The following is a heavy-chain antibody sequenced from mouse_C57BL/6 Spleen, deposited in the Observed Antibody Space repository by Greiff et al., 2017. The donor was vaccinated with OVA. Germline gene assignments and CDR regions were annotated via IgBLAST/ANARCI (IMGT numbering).Heavy chain of an antibody. V-gene: IGHV1-42*01. J-gene: IGHJ3*01. CDR1: GYSFTGYY. Sequence: EVKVVESGPELVKPGASVKISCKASGYSFTGYYMNWVKQSPEKSLEWIGEINPSTGGTTYNQKFKAKATLTVDKSSSTAYMQLKSLTSEDSAVYYCAKTAQAPGAYWGQGTLVTVSA. D-gene: IGHD3-2*02. CDR2: INPSTGGT. CDR3: AKTAQAPGAY.